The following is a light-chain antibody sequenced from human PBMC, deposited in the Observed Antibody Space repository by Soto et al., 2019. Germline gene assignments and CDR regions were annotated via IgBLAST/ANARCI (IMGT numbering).Light chain of an antibody. V-gene: IGLV2-14*01. CDR1: SSDIGGYNY. CDR3: TSYTSSTTNYV. Sequence: QSALTQPASVSGSPGQSITFSCTGTSSDIGGYNYVSWYQQHPGKAPKLMIYEVSNRPSGVSDRFSGSKSGNTASLTIYGLQAEDEADYYCTSYTSSTTNYVFGTGTKLTVL. CDR2: EVS. J-gene: IGLJ1*01.